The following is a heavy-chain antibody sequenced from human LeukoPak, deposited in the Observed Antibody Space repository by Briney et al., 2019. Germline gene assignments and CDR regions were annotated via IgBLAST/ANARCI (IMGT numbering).Heavy chain of an antibody. J-gene: IGHJ4*02. CDR1: GYTFISYN. Sequence: ASVKVSCKASGYTFISYNINWLRQATGQGLEWMGWVNPRSGDAGYLQKFQGRLTITRDSSIDAAYMDLSGLNSEDTAVYYCARGVPLGYCTYGVCYPPYYFDYWGQGTLVTASS. CDR2: VNPRSGDA. V-gene: IGHV1-8*03. CDR3: ARGVPLGYCTYGVCYPPYYFDY. D-gene: IGHD2-8*01.